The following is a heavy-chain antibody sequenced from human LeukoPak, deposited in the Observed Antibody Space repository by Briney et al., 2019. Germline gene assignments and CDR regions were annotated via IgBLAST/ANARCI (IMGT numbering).Heavy chain of an antibody. CDR1: GGSFSGYY. Sequence: SETLSLTCAVYGGSFSGYYWSWIRHPPGKGLEWIGEINHSGSTNYNPSLKSRVTISVDTSKNQFSLKLSSVTAADTAVYYCARRGSIAAAGLSFDYWGQGTLVTVSS. J-gene: IGHJ4*02. CDR2: INHSGST. CDR3: ARRGSIAAAGLSFDY. D-gene: IGHD6-13*01. V-gene: IGHV4-34*01.